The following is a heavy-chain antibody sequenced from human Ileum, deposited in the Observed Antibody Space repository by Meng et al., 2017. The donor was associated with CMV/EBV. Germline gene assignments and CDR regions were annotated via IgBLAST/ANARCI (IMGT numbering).Heavy chain of an antibody. V-gene: IGHV3-30*02. CDR2: IRYDGSNK. CDR1: EFTIISFG. J-gene: IGHJ6*02. CDR3: AKDRFGSGSSTTYYYYGMDV. D-gene: IGHD3-10*01. Sequence: GESLKISCAASEFTIISFGMHWALQAPGQGLEWVSFIRYDGSNKYYADSVKGRFTISRDNSNNMVFLQMNSLRPEDTAVYYCAKDRFGSGSSTTYYYYGMDVWGQGTTVTVSS.